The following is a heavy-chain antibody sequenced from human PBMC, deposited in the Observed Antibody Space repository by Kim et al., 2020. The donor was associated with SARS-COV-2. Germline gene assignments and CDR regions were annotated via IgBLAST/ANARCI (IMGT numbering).Heavy chain of an antibody. CDR3: AKDSTRTTKYFDF. Sequence: GGSLRLSCLASGFSFNDHAMHWVRQAPGKGLEWVAVIWADGSETFYADSVEGRFSVSRDNSKSLLFLQMNSLGGEDTAVYYCAKDSTRTTKYFDFWGHGTRVTVSS. CDR1: GFSFNDHA. V-gene: IGHV3-33*06. D-gene: IGHD4-17*01. J-gene: IGHJ4*01. CDR2: IWADGSET.